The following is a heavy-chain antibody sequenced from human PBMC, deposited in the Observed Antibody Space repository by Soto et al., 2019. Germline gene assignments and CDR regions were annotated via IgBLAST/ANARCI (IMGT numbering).Heavy chain of an antibody. V-gene: IGHV3-53*04. D-gene: IGHD1-1*01. CDR3: ARDIWNTYYMDV. Sequence: GGSLRLSCAASGFTVSSNYMSWVRQAPGKGLEWVSLIYSGGTTYYADSVQGRFTISRNNSENTLYLQMNDLRAEDTAVYYCARDIWNTYYMDVWGKGTTVTVSS. J-gene: IGHJ6*03. CDR2: IYSGGTT. CDR1: GFTVSSNY.